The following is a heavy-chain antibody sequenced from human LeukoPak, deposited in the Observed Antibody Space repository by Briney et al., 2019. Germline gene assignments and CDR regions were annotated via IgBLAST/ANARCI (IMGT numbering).Heavy chain of an antibody. D-gene: IGHD1-26*01. CDR2: ISACNGDT. Sequence: ASVKVSCKASGYTFTSYTISWVRRAPGQGLEWMGWISACNGDTNYAQKFQGRVTMTTDTSTTTAYMELRSLTSDDTAVYFCARVRFSYISELNWFDPWGQGTLVTVSS. V-gene: IGHV1-18*04. CDR1: GYTFTSYT. J-gene: IGHJ5*02. CDR3: ARVRFSYISELNWFDP.